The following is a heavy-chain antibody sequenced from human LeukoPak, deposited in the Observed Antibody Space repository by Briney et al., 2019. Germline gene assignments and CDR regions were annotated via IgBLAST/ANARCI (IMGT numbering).Heavy chain of an antibody. Sequence: ASXKVSCKASGYTFTSYGISWVRQAPGQGLEWMGWISAYNGNTNYAQKLQGRVTMTTDTSTSTAYMELRSLRSDDTAVYYCARDGLRFLEWLYHFDYWGQGTLVTVSS. V-gene: IGHV1-18*01. CDR2: ISAYNGNT. CDR1: GYTFTSYG. CDR3: ARDGLRFLEWLYHFDY. J-gene: IGHJ4*02. D-gene: IGHD3-3*01.